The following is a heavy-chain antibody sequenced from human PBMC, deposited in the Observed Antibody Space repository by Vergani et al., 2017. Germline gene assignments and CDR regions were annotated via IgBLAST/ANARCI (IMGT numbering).Heavy chain of an antibody. D-gene: IGHD1-14*01. J-gene: IGHJ4*02. CDR2: IRSKAYGGTT. CDR3: ARDPRTPEGDY. Sequence: EVQLVESGGGLVQPGRSLRLSCTASGFTFGDYAMSWFRQAPGKGLEWVGFIRSKAYGGTTEYAASVKGRFTISRDDSKSIAYLQMNSLKTEDTAVYYCARDPRTPEGDYWGQGTLVTVSS. V-gene: IGHV3-49*03. CDR1: GFTFGDYA.